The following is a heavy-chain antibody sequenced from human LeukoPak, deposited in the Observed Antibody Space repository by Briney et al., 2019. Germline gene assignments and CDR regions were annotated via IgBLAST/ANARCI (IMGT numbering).Heavy chain of an antibody. J-gene: IGHJ4*02. Sequence: GGSLRLSCAASGFTFSSYEMNWVRQAPGKGLGGVSYISSSGSTISYADSVKGRFTISRDNAKNSLYLQMNSLRAEDTAVYYCARDGSADGSGSYYRTYFDYWGQGTLVTVSS. D-gene: IGHD3-10*01. CDR3: ARDGSADGSGSYYRTYFDY. CDR1: GFTFSSYE. CDR2: ISSSGSTI. V-gene: IGHV3-48*03.